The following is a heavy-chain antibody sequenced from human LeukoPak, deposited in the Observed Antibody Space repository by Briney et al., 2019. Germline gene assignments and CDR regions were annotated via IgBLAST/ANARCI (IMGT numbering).Heavy chain of an antibody. V-gene: IGHV3-23*01. J-gene: IGHJ3*02. CDR3: AAEGGATSAFDI. CDR2: ISGSGGST. CDR1: GFTFSNYA. Sequence: GGSLRLSCAASGFTFSNYAMSWVRQAPGKGLEWVSGISGSGGSTYYADSVKGRFTISRDNSKNTLYLQMNSLRAEDTAVYYCAAEGGATSAFDIWGQGTMVTVSS. D-gene: IGHD1-26*01.